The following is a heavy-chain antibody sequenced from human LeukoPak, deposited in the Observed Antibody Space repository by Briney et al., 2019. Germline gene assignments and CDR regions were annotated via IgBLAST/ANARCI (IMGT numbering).Heavy chain of an antibody. CDR2: INNDGTAT. J-gene: IGHJ6*03. Sequence: GGSLRLSCAASGFTFSSYSMNWVRQVPGKGLVWVSRINNDGTATFFADSVKGRFTISRDNAKNTLYLQMDSLRAEDTAMYYCAKDKGRNYYYMDVWGKGTTVTVSS. V-gene: IGHV3-74*01. CDR1: GFTFSSYS. CDR3: AKDKGRNYYYMDV. D-gene: IGHD3-10*01.